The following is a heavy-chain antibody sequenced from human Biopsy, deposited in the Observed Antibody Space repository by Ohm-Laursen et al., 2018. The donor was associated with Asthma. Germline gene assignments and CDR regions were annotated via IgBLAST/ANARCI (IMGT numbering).Heavy chain of an antibody. Sequence: SVKVSCKSLGGTFNTYVIGWGRQAPGQGLVWMGGINSVFGTTTYPQKFQDRVTITADDSTSTVYMELSSLRSEDTAVYYCARKAGSCISRTCYSLDFWGQGTLVTVSS. CDR1: GGTFNTYV. J-gene: IGHJ4*02. CDR2: INSVFGTT. V-gene: IGHV1-69*13. D-gene: IGHD2-2*01. CDR3: ARKAGSCISRTCYSLDF.